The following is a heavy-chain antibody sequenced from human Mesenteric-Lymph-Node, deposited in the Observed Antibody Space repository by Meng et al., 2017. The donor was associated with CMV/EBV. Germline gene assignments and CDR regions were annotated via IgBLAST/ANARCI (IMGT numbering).Heavy chain of an antibody. CDR1: TLPSYV. V-gene: IGHV1-18*01. Sequence: TLPSYVITWVRQAPGQGLEWMGWISAYNGHTNYAQKLQGRVTMTTDKSTSTAYMELTSLRSDDTAVYYCARGLSDTLTGYYIYWFDTWGQGTLVTVSS. CDR3: ARGLSDTLTGYYIYWFDT. D-gene: IGHD3-9*01. CDR2: ISAYNGHT. J-gene: IGHJ5*02.